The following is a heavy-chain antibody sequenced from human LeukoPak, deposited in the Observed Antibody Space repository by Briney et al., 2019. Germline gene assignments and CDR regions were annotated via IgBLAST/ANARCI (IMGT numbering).Heavy chain of an antibody. CDR3: ARRYCSSTSCYGVYYFDY. J-gene: IGHJ4*02. V-gene: IGHV5-51*01. D-gene: IGHD2-2*01. CDR2: IYPGDSDT. CDR1: GYSFTSYW. Sequence: GESLKISCKGSGYSFTSYWIGWVRQMPGKGLEWMGIIYPGDSDTRYSPSFQGQVIISADKSISTAYLQWSSPKASDTAMYYCARRYCSSTSCYGVYYFDYWGQGTLVTVSS.